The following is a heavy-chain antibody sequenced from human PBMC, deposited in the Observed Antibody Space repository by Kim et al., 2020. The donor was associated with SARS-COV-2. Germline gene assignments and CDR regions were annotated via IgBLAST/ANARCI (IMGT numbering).Heavy chain of an antibody. V-gene: IGHV3-23*01. Sequence: TYYADSVKGRFTFSRDSSRDTLYLQMNSLTPEDTALYYCAKYGPYWYFDLWGRGTLVTVSS. D-gene: IGHD3-10*01. J-gene: IGHJ2*01. CDR3: AKYGPYWYFDL. CDR2: T.